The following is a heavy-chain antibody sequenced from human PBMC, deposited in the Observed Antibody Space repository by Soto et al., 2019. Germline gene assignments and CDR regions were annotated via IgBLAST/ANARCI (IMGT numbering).Heavy chain of an antibody. J-gene: IGHJ4*02. CDR1: GYTFTSYG. Sequence: ASVKVSCKASGYTFTSYGISWVRQAPGQGLEWMGWISAYNGNTNYAQKLQGRVTMTTDTSTSTAYMELRSLRSDDTAVYYCAREGPFSIYGSGSYYNRDYWGQGTLVTVSS. D-gene: IGHD3-10*01. V-gene: IGHV1-18*01. CDR2: ISAYNGNT. CDR3: AREGPFSIYGSGSYYNRDY.